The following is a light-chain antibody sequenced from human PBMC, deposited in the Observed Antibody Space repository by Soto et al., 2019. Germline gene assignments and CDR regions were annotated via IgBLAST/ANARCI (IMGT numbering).Light chain of an antibody. J-gene: IGLJ3*02. CDR3: SSYPSNRSWV. CDR2: DVS. Sequence: QSALTQPASVSGSPGQSITISCTGISSDVGGNDYVSWYQQHPGKAPKLTIYDVSNRPSGVSNRFSGSKSDNTASLTISGLQAEDEADYYCSSYPSNRSWVFGGGTKLTVL. CDR1: SSDVGGNDY. V-gene: IGLV2-14*01.